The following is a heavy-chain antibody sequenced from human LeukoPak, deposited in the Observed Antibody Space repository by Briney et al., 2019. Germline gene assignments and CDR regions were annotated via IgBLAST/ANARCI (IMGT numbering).Heavy chain of an antibody. CDR3: ARDLVLITGYSSSHTSDY. D-gene: IGHD6-13*01. V-gene: IGHV3-48*01. J-gene: IGHJ4*02. CDR2: ISSSSNTI. Sequence: GGSRRLSCAASGFTFSTHSMNWVRQAPGKGLELVSYISSSSNTIYYADSVKGRFTISRDNAKNSLHLQMNSLRAEDTAVYYCARDLVLITGYSSSHTSDYWGQGTLVTVSS. CDR1: GFTFSTHS.